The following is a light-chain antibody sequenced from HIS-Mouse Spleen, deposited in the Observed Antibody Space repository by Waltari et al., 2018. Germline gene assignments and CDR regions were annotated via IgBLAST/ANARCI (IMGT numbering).Light chain of an antibody. CDR1: SSDVGGYNY. J-gene: IGLJ3*02. CDR3: QVWDSSSDHRV. V-gene: IGLV2-11*01. CDR2: DVS. Sequence: QSALTQPRSVSGSPGQSVTISCTGTSSDVGGYNYVSWYQQHPGKAPKLMIYDVSKRPSGVPDRFSGSKSGNTASLTISRVEAGDEADYYCQVWDSSSDHRVFGGGTKLTVL.